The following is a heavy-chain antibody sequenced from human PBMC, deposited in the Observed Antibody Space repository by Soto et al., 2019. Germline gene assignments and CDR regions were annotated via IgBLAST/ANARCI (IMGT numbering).Heavy chain of an antibody. CDR1: GGTFSSYA. CDR2: VIPIFGTA. V-gene: IGHV1-69*06. Sequence: ASVKVSCKASGGTFSSYAVRWVRQAPGQGLEWMGGVIPIFGTANYAQKFQGGVTIIADKCTSTAYKELSSLRSEDTAVYYCAKPQIARHYYYGMEVWGQGTAVTVSS. CDR3: AKPQIARHYYYGMEV. J-gene: IGHJ6*02.